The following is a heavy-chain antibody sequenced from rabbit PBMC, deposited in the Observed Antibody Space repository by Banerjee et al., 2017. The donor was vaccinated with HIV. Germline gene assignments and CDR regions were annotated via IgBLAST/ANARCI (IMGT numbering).Heavy chain of an antibody. Sequence: QSLEESGGDLVKPGASLTLTCTASGFSSSSVYWIYWVRQAPGKGLEWIACINIVTGRAVYANWASGRFTFSKASSTTVTLQMSSLTAADTATYFCARDLAGVIGWNFGLWGPCTLVTVS. J-gene: IGHJ4*01. CDR2: INIVTGRA. V-gene: IGHV1S40*01. CDR3: ARDLAGVIGWNFGL. D-gene: IGHD4-1*01. CDR1: GFSSSSVYW.